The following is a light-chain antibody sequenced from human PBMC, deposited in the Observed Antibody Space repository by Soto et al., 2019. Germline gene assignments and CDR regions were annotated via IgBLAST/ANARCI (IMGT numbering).Light chain of an antibody. J-gene: IGLJ2*01. CDR1: SSNIGSNT. CDR3: AAWDDSRDGRVV. CDR2: SDN. Sequence: QSVLTQSPSASGPPGQRVTISCSGSSSNIGSNTVHWYQQLPGTAPKLLIYSDNVRPSGVPDRFSGSKSGTSASLAISGLQSEDEADYYCAAWDDSRDGRVVFGGGTKLTVL. V-gene: IGLV1-44*01.